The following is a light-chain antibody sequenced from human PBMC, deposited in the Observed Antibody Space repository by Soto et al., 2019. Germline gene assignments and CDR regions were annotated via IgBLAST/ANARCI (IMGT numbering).Light chain of an antibody. J-gene: IGKJ5*01. CDR1: QSVSSSY. CDR2: AAS. V-gene: IGKV3-20*01. CDR3: QQYGSSRFT. Sequence: EIVLTQSPGTLSSSPGERATLSCRASQSVSSSYLAWYQQKPGQAPRLLIYAASSRATGIPDRFSGSRSGTDFTLTISRLEPEDFAVYYCQQYGSSRFTFGQGTRLEIK.